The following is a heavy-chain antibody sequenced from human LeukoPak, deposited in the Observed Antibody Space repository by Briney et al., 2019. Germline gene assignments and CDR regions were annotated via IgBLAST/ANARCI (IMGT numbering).Heavy chain of an antibody. CDR3: ARDKLMVRGKIGAFDI. J-gene: IGHJ3*02. Sequence: GGSLRLSCAASGFTYSSYSMNWVRQVPGKGLEWVSSISSSSSYIYYADSVKGRFTISRDNAKNSLYLQMNSLRAEDTAVYYCARDKLMVRGKIGAFDIWGQGTMVTVSS. CDR2: ISSSSSYI. D-gene: IGHD3-10*01. V-gene: IGHV3-21*01. CDR1: GFTYSSYS.